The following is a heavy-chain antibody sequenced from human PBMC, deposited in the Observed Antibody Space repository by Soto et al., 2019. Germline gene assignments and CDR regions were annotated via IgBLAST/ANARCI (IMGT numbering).Heavy chain of an antibody. CDR3: ARAIGPMLFDV. Sequence: SQTLSLTCAISGDSVSSNSAAWNLIRQSPSRGLEWLGRTYYRSKWYNDYAVVVKSRLTITPDTSKNQFSLQLNSVTPEDTAVYYCARAIGPMLFDVWGQGTMVTVSS. V-gene: IGHV6-1*01. J-gene: IGHJ3*01. CDR1: GDSVSSNSAA. D-gene: IGHD2-8*01. CDR2: TYYRSKWYN.